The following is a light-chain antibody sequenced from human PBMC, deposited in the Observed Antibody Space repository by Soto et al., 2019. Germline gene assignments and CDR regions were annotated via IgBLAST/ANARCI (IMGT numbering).Light chain of an antibody. CDR3: SSYTGGNPSYV. CDR2: EVT. CDR1: SSDVGRYDY. Sequence: QSVLTQPRSVSGSPGQSVTISCTGTSSDVGRYDYVSWYQQHPGKAPKLTIYEVTIRPSGVSDRFSGSKSGNTASLTVSGLQAEDEADYYCSSYTGGNPSYVFGTGTKVTV. J-gene: IGLJ1*01. V-gene: IGLV2-11*01.